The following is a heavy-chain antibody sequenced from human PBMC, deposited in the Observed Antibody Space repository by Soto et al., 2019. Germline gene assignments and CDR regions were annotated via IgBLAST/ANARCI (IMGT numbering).Heavy chain of an antibody. CDR3: ARGTGWFDP. CDR1: GGPISSGGYS. Sequence: SETLSLTCAVSGGPISSGGYSWSWIRQPPGKGLEWIGYIYHSGSTYYNPSLKSRVTISVDRSKNQFSLKLSSVTAADTAVYYCARGTGWFDPWGQGTLVTVSS. CDR2: IYHSGST. J-gene: IGHJ5*02. V-gene: IGHV4-30-2*01.